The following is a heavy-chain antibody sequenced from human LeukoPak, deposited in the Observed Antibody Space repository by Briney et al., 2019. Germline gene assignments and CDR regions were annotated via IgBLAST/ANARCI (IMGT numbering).Heavy chain of an antibody. CDR3: AKGSYYDSSGSFYFDY. J-gene: IGHJ4*02. CDR2: ISGSGDNT. V-gene: IGHV3-23*01. CDR1: GFIFRNYA. Sequence: GGSLRLSCAASGFIFRNYAMHWVRQAPGKGLEWVSGISGSGDNTYYADSVKGRFTISRDNSKNTLYVQVNSLGTEDTAAYYCAKGSYYDSSGSFYFDYWGQGTLVTVSS. D-gene: IGHD3-22*01.